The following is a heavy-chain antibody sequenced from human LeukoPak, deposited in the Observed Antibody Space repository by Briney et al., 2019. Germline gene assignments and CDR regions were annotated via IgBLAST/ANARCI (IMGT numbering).Heavy chain of an antibody. V-gene: IGHV4-34*01. CDR2: INHSGST. CDR1: GGSFSGYY. D-gene: IGHD3-10*01. CDR3: ARAYFVDRRWFDP. J-gene: IGHJ5*02. Sequence: SETLSLTCAVYGGSFSGYYWSWIRQPPGKGLEWIGEINHSGSTNYNPSLKSRVTISVDTSKNQFSLKLSSVTAADTDVYYCARAYFVDRRWFDPWGQGTLVTVSS.